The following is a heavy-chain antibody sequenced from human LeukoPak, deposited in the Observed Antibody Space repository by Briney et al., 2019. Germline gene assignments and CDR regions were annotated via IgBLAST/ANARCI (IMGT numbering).Heavy chain of an antibody. Sequence: GESLKISCTGSGYIFSDYWIGWVRQLPGKGLEWMGIIYPGDSDVRYSPSFQGQVIMSADKSISTAYLEWSGLKASDTAMYYCARLSRPHILDTNWFDSWGQGSLVTISS. CDR1: GYIFSDYW. CDR2: IYPGDSDV. J-gene: IGHJ5*01. CDR3: ARLSRPHILDTNWFDS. D-gene: IGHD3-9*01. V-gene: IGHV5-51*01.